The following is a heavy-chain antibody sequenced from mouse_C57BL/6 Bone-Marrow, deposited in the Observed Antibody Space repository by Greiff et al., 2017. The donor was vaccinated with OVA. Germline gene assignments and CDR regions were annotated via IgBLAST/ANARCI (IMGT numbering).Heavy chain of an antibody. D-gene: IGHD1-1*01. CDR2: IDPENGDT. V-gene: IGHV14-4*01. J-gene: IGHJ2*01. Sequence: VQLQQSGAELVRPGASVKLSCTASGFNIKDDYMHWVKQRPEQGLEWIGWIDPENGDTEYASKFQGKATVTADTSSNTAYLQLSSLTSEDTAVYYCTTGPSTVVAPYFDYWGQGTTLTVSS. CDR3: TTGPSTVVAPYFDY. CDR1: GFNIKDDY.